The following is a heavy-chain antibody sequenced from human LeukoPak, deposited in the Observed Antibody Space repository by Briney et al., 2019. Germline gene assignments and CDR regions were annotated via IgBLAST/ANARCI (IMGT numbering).Heavy chain of an antibody. D-gene: IGHD3-10*01. J-gene: IGHJ6*02. CDR3: ARLSYYYASGSYSSVDV. CDR2: IYSGGST. V-gene: IGHV3-53*01. Sequence: PGGSLRLSCAASGFTVSSNYMSWVRQAPGKGLEWVSVIYSGGSTYCADSVKGRFTISRDNSKNTLYLQMNTLRAEDTAVYYCARLSYYYASGSYSSVDVWGQGTTVTVSS. CDR1: GFTVSSNY.